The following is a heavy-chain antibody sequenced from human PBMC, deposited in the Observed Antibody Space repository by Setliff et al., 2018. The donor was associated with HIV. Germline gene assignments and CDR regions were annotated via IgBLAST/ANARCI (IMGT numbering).Heavy chain of an antibody. V-gene: IGHV5-10-1*01. CDR1: GYSFTSYW. J-gene: IGHJ4*02. Sequence: RGESLKIYCKGSGYSFTSYWISWVRQMPGKGLEWMGRIDPSESYTNYSPSFQGHVTISADKSINTAYLQWSSLKASDTAMYYCARQEVGTPPFYFDSWGRGTLVTVSS. CDR2: IDPSESYT. D-gene: IGHD1-1*01. CDR3: ARQEVGTPPFYFDS.